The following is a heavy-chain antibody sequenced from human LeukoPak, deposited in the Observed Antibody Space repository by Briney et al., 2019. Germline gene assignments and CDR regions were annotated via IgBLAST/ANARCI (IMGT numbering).Heavy chain of an antibody. CDR1: GYTFTSYG. Sequence: GASVKVSCKASGYTFTSYGISWVRQAPGQGLEWMGGIIPIFGTANYAQKFQGRVTITADESTSTAYMELSSLRSEDTAVYYCARGGYRAGYYYGMDVWGQGTTVTVSS. CDR3: ARGGYRAGYYYGMDV. V-gene: IGHV1-69*13. D-gene: IGHD2-2*01. J-gene: IGHJ6*02. CDR2: IIPIFGTA.